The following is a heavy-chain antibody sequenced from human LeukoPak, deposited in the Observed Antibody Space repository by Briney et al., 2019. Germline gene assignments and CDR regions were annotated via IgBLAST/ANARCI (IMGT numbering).Heavy chain of an antibody. Sequence: GGSLRLSCAASGVIVNRNYMNWVRQVPGKGLEWVSVIYSDGSTHYADSVQGRFIISRDNSKNTVGLQMNDLRTEDTAVYYCARSWDARLNFDYWGQGTLVTVSS. J-gene: IGHJ4*02. V-gene: IGHV3-66*02. CDR3: ARSWDARLNFDY. CDR1: GVIVNRNY. D-gene: IGHD1-26*01. CDR2: IYSDGST.